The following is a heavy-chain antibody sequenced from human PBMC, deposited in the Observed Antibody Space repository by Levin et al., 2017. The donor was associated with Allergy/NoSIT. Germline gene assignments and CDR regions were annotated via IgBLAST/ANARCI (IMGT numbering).Heavy chain of an antibody. CDR1: GGSVSSGSYY. D-gene: IGHD2-2*01. V-gene: IGHV4-61*01. CDR3: ARERVVVPVATPPKNYFDY. J-gene: IGHJ4*02. Sequence: SETLSLTCTVSGGSVSSGSYYWSWIRQPPGKGLEWIGYIYYSGSTNYNPSLKSRVTISVDTSKNQFSLKLSSVTAADTAVYYCARERVVVPVATPPKNYFDYWGRGTLVTVSS. CDR2: IYYSGST.